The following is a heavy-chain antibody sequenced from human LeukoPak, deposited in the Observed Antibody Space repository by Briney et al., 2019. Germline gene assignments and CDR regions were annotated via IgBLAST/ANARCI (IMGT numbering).Heavy chain of an antibody. J-gene: IGHJ3*02. CDR2: ISYDGSNK. CDR3: AKEVADAFAI. D-gene: IGHD5-12*01. CDR1: GXTFSNYG. V-gene: IGHV3-30*18. Sequence: QPGRSLRLSSAASGXTFSNYGMHWVRQAPGKGLEWVAVISYDGSNKYYADSVKGRFTISRDNSKNTLYLQMNSLRAEDTAVHYCAKEVADAFAIWGQGTMVTVSS.